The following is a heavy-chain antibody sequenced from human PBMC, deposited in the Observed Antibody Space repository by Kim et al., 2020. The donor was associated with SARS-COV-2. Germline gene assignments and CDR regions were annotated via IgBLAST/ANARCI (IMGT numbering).Heavy chain of an antibody. Sequence: HPSLKSRVTISVDTSKNQFSLKLSSVTAADTAVNYCARRQIAVAGAFDIWGQGTMVTVSS. J-gene: IGHJ3*02. D-gene: IGHD6-19*01. V-gene: IGHV4-39*01. CDR3: ARRQIAVAGAFDI.